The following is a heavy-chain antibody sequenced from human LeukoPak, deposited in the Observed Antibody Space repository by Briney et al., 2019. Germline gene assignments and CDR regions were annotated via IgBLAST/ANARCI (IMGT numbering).Heavy chain of an antibody. J-gene: IGHJ6*02. CDR1: GFTFSSYW. Sequence: PGGSLRLSCAASGFTFSSYWMSWVRQAPGKGLEWVANIKQDGSEKYYVESVKGRFTISRDNAKNSLYLQMNSLRAEDTAVYYCARVGGSGSYLATYYYYGMDVWGQGTTVTVSS. V-gene: IGHV3-7*01. CDR2: IKQDGSEK. CDR3: ARVGGSGSYLATYYYYGMDV. D-gene: IGHD3-10*01.